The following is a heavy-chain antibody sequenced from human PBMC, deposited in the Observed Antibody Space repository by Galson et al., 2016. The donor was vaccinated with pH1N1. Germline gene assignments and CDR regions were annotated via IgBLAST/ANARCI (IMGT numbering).Heavy chain of an antibody. CDR1: GGSFRGYY. Sequence: SETLSLTCAVYGGSFRGYYWSWIRQSPEKGLEWIGEINHGGSTNYNTSLGGRVARSLDTSKNQFSLRLMAVTAPDTAVYFCARHSTSGFPTIEVAARRRPFDVWGQGTLVTVSS. D-gene: IGHD6-19*01. CDR3: ARHSTSGFPTIEVAARRRPFDV. V-gene: IGHV4-34*01. CDR2: INHGGST. J-gene: IGHJ3*01.